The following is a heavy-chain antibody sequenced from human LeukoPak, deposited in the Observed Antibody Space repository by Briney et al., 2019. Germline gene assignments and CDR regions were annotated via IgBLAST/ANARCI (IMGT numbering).Heavy chain of an antibody. CDR1: GYSFTSYW. CDR2: IFPGDSGT. V-gene: IGHV5-51*01. Sequence: EESLKISCKGSGYSFTSYWIGWVRQMPGKGLEWMGIIFPGDSGTRYSPSFQGQVTFSVDKSISTAYLQWSSLTASDTAMYYCARQETLTPNHFDYWGQGTLVTVSS. CDR3: ARQETLTPNHFDY. J-gene: IGHJ4*02. D-gene: IGHD2-8*01.